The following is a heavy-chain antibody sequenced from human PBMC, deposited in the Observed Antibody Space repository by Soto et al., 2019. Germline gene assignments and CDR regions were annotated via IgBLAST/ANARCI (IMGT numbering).Heavy chain of an antibody. V-gene: IGHV3-11*06. CDR1: AFAFSDHF. CDR3: ARDGGGTHSGGTYYYFFGLDV. Sequence: GESLRLSCPASAFAFSDHFMTWIRQAPGEGLEWISYISRGSSYTKYADSVKGRINISRDDAKNSLYLQMHSVRAEDTAVYYCARDGGGTHSGGTYYYFFGLDVWGQGTAVTVSS. J-gene: IGHJ6*02. CDR2: ISRGSSYT. D-gene: IGHD1-26*01.